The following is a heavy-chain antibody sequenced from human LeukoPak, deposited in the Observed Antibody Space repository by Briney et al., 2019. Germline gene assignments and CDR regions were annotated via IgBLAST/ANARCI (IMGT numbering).Heavy chain of an antibody. V-gene: IGHV3-33*06. CDR3: AKDEKRFCSGGSCYWNY. J-gene: IGHJ4*02. CDR2: IWYDGSNK. D-gene: IGHD2-15*01. CDR1: GFTFSSYG. Sequence: EGSLRLSCAASGFTFSSYGMHWVRQAPGKGLEWVAVIWYDGSNKYYADSVKGRFTISRDNSKNTLYLQMNSLRAEDTAVYYCAKDEKRFCSGGSCYWNYWGQGTLVTVSS.